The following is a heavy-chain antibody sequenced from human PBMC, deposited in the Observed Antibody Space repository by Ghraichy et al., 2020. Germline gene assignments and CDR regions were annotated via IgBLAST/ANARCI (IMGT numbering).Heavy chain of an antibody. CDR2: ISSSSSYT. J-gene: IGHJ2*01. Sequence: GGSLRLSCAASGFTFSDYYMSWIRQAPGKGLEWVSYISSSSSYTNYADSVKGRFTISRDNAKNSLYLQMNSLRAEDTAVYYCARAIDSPHYDILTGYYSHYWYFDLWGRGTLVTVSS. V-gene: IGHV3-11*06. D-gene: IGHD3-9*01. CDR3: ARAIDSPHYDILTGYYSHYWYFDL. CDR1: GFTFSDYY.